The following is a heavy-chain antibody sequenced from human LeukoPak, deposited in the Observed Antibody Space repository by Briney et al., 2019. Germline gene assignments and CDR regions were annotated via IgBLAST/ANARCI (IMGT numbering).Heavy chain of an antibody. V-gene: IGHV1-18*01. J-gene: IGHJ4*02. CDR2: ISTYNGDT. CDR3: AREGARVGATVFDY. D-gene: IGHD1-26*01. Sequence: GASVKVSCKASGYTFTDYGISWVRQAPGQGLEWMGWISTYNGDTNFAQKFQGRVTMTTDTSTNTAYMELRSLTSDDTAVYYCAREGARVGATVFDYWGQGTLVTVSS. CDR1: GYTFTDYG.